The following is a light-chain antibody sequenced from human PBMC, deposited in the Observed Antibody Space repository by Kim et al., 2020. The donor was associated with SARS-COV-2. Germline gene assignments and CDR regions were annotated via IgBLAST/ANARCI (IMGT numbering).Light chain of an antibody. Sequence: QPASISCRSSQGLVYTNGDTFLNWFHQRPGQSPRRLIYRVSDRDSGVPDRFSGSGSGTDFTLRISRVEAEDVGVYYCMQGKHWPYTFGQGTKLEI. CDR3: MQGKHWPYT. J-gene: IGKJ2*01. CDR1: QGLVYTNGDTF. CDR2: RVS. V-gene: IGKV2-30*01.